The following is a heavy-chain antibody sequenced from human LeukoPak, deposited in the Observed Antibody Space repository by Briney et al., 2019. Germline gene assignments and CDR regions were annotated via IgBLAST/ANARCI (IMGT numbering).Heavy chain of an antibody. D-gene: IGHD6-13*01. Sequence: GGSLRLSCAASGFTFDDYDMSWVRQAPGKGLEWVSGINWNGGSTGYADSVKGRFTISGDNAKNSLYLQMNSLRAEDTALYHCARGSLAAALGYFDLWGRGTLVTVSS. J-gene: IGHJ2*01. V-gene: IGHV3-20*01. CDR1: GFTFDDYD. CDR3: ARGSLAAALGYFDL. CDR2: INWNGGST.